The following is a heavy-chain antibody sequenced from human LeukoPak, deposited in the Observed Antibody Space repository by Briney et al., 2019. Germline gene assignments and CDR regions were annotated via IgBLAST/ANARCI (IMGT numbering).Heavy chain of an antibody. V-gene: IGHV4-39*07. CDR2: IYYSGST. Sequence: SETLSLTCTVSGGSIRSSSYYWGWIRQPPGKGLEWIGSIYYSGSTYYNPSLKSRVTISVDTSKNQFSLKLSSVTAADTAVYYCARHFGVVISAAFDIWGQGTMVTVSS. CDR3: ARHFGVVISAAFDI. CDR1: GGSIRSSSYY. J-gene: IGHJ3*02. D-gene: IGHD3-3*01.